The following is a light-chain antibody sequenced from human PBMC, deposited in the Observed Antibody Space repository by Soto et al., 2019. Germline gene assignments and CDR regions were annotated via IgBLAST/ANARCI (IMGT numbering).Light chain of an antibody. CDR1: QSVSSSY. V-gene: IGKV3-20*01. CDR3: QQYGSSSGWT. Sequence: EIVLTQSPGTLSLSPGERATLSCRASQSVSSSYLAWYQQKPGQAPRLLIYGASSRATGIPDRFSGSGSGTDFTLTISRREPEVFAVYYCQQYGSSSGWTFGQGTRVEIK. CDR2: GAS. J-gene: IGKJ1*01.